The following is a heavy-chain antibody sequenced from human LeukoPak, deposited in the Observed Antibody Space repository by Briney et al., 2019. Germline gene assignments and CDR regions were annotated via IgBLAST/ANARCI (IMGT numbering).Heavy chain of an antibody. J-gene: IGHJ4*02. Sequence: GASVKVSCKTSGYTFTNYGITWVRQAPGQGLECVGWISGHNGNTKYAQKLQDRVTMTTDTSTSTAYMELRSLTSDDTAVYYCARDLKAVYNRGLGLDFWGQGTLVTVSS. CDR2: ISGHNGNT. V-gene: IGHV1-18*01. CDR3: ARDLKAVYNRGLGLDF. D-gene: IGHD1-14*01. CDR1: GYTFTNYG.